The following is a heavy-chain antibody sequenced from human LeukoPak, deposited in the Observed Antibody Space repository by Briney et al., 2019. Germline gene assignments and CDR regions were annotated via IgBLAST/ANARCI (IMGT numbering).Heavy chain of an antibody. CDR1: GFTFNSYD. D-gene: IGHD3-16*01. Sequence: PGGSLRLSCAASGFTFNSYDMSWVRQAPGKGLEWVSAISDSGGSTSYADSVKGRFTISRDNSKNTLYLQMNSLRAEDTAVYYCAKRPTAYGAFDIRGQGTMVTVSS. CDR2: ISDSGGST. CDR3: AKRPTAYGAFDI. V-gene: IGHV3-23*01. J-gene: IGHJ3*02.